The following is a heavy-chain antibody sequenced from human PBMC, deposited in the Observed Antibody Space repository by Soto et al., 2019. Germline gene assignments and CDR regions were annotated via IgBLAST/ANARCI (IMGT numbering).Heavy chain of an antibody. CDR3: AKVRIPPSITIFEVHYYYGMDV. V-gene: IGHV3-30*18. CDR1: GFTFSSYG. CDR2: ISYDGSNK. J-gene: IGHJ6*02. Sequence: GGSLRLSCAASGFTFSSYGMHWVRQAPGKGLEWVAVISYDGSNKYYADSVKGRFTISRDNSKDTLYLQMNSLRAEDTAVYYCAKVRIPPSITIFEVHYYYGMDVWGQGTTVTVSS. D-gene: IGHD3-3*01.